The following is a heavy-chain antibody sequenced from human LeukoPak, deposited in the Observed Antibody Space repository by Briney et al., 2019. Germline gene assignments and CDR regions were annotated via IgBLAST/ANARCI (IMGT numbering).Heavy chain of an antibody. V-gene: IGHV1-18*01. CDR2: ISAYNGNT. Sequence: ASVKVSCKASGYTFTSYGISWVRQAPGQGLEWMGWISAYNGNTNYAQKLQGRVTVTTDTSTSTAYMELRSLRSDDTAVYYCAREYDFWSGYSNWFDPWGQGTLVTVSS. CDR3: AREYDFWSGYSNWFDP. D-gene: IGHD3-3*01. J-gene: IGHJ5*02. CDR1: GYTFTSYG.